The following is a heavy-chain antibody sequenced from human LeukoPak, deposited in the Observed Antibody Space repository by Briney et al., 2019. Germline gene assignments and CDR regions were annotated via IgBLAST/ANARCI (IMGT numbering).Heavy chain of an antibody. CDR1: GGSISSSSYY. CDR3: ARTLVVAVRDAFDI. J-gene: IGHJ3*02. V-gene: IGHV4-39*01. Sequence: SETLSLTCTVSGGSISSSSYYWGWIRQPPGKGLEWIGSIYYSGSTYYNPSLKSRVTISVDTSKNQFSLKLSSVTAADTAAYYCARTLVVAVRDAFDIWGQGTMVTVSS. D-gene: IGHD2-15*01. CDR2: IYYSGST.